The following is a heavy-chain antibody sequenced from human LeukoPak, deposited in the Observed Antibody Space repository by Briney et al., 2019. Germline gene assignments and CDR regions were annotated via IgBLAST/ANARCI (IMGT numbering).Heavy chain of an antibody. Sequence: ASVKVSCKASGYTFTGYYMHWVRQAPGQGLEWMGWISPYNGNTNFAQKLQGRVTMTTDTPTRTAYMELRSLRSDDAAVYYCARGLAVTRIDYWGQGTLVTVSS. J-gene: IGHJ4*02. CDR1: GYTFTGYY. CDR3: ARGLAVTRIDY. V-gene: IGHV1-18*04. D-gene: IGHD4-17*01. CDR2: ISPYNGNT.